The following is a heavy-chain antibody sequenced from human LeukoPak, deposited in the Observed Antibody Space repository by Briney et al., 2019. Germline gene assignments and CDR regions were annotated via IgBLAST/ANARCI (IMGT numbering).Heavy chain of an antibody. CDR3: ARWASIAARPWYYYYYMDV. V-gene: IGHV4-4*07. Sequence: TSETLSLTCTVTGGSISSYYWSWIRQPAGKGLEWIGRIYTSGSTNYNPPLKSRVTMSVDTSKNQFSLKLSSVTAADTAVYYCARWASIAARPWYYYYYMDVWGKGTTVTVSS. D-gene: IGHD6-6*01. CDR1: GGSISSYY. CDR2: IYTSGST. J-gene: IGHJ6*03.